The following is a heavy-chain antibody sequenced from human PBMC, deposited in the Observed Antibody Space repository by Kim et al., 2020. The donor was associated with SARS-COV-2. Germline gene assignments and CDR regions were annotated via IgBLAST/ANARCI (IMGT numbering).Heavy chain of an antibody. Sequence: DSVKGRFTISRDNAKNSLYLQMNSLRAEDTAVYYCASLTFGGYSSSWPDYWGQGTLVTVSS. V-gene: IGHV3-21*01. CDR3: ASLTFGGYSSSWPDY. J-gene: IGHJ4*02. D-gene: IGHD6-13*01.